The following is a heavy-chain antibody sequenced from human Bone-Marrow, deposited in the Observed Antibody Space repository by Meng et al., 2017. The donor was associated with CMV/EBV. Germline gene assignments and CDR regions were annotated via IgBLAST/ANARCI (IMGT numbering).Heavy chain of an antibody. CDR3: VRSVGGVARH. CDR1: GFTVDTNY. D-gene: IGHD3-16*01. J-gene: IGHJ4*02. Sequence: GESLKISCAASGFTVDTNYMTWVRQAPGKGLEWVSVMYSGGYTYYADSVKGRFTISRDSSRNTLSLQMNSLRTEDTAVYYCVRSVGGVARHWGQGKLVNVSS. V-gene: IGHV3-66*02. CDR2: MYSGGYT.